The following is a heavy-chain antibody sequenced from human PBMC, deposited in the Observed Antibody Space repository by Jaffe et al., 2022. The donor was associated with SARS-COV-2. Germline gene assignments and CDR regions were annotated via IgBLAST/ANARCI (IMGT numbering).Heavy chain of an antibody. Sequence: QVQLQESGPGLVKPSETLSLTCTVSGGSISSYYWSWIRQPPGKGLEWIGYIYYSGSTNYNPSLKSRVTISVDTSKNQFSLKLSSVTAADTAVYYCASTYYYDSSGTGGWFDPWGQGTLVTVSS. J-gene: IGHJ5*02. D-gene: IGHD3-22*01. CDR1: GGSISSYY. CDR3: ASTYYYDSSGTGGWFDP. V-gene: IGHV4-59*08. CDR2: IYYSGST.